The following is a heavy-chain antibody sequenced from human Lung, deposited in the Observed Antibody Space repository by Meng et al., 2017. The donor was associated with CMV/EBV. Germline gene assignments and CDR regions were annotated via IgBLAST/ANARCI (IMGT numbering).Heavy chain of an antibody. CDR1: TFTFNDYW. Sequence: GEXXKISCAASTFTFNDYWMSWVRQAPGKGLGWVANIKEDGSEKYYVDSVKGRFTISRDNAKNSLYLQMYSLRAEDTAVYYCARARGYGPRYYGMDVWGQGTXVTGSS. V-gene: IGHV3-7*01. CDR3: ARARGYGPRYYGMDV. D-gene: IGHD5-18*01. J-gene: IGHJ6*02. CDR2: IKEDGSEK.